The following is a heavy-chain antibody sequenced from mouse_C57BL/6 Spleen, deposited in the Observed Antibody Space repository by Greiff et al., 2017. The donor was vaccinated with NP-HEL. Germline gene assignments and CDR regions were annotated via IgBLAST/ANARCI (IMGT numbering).Heavy chain of an antibody. CDR1: GYAFSSSW. CDR3: ARERGTTVVGRYAMDY. D-gene: IGHD1-1*01. V-gene: IGHV1-82*01. CDR2: IYPGDGDT. J-gene: IGHJ4*01. Sequence: VQLQQSGPELVKPGASVKISCKASGYAFSSSWMNWVKQRPGKGLEWIGRIYPGDGDTNYNGKFKGKATLTADKSSSTAYMQLSSLTSEDSAVYFCARERGTTVVGRYAMDYWGQGTSVTVSS.